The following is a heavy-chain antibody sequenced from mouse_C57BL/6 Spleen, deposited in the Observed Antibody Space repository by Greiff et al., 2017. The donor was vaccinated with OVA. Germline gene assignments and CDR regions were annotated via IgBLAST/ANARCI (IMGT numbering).Heavy chain of an antibody. CDR3: AREWDSSGYVDS. Sequence: VQLQQPGAELVKPGASVKMSCKASGYTFTSYWITWVKQRPGQGLEWIGAIYTGSGCTNYHEKFKSKVTLTVDTSTSTANMQLSSLTSEDTAVYYCAREWDSSGYVDSWGQGTTLTVSS. J-gene: IGHJ2*01. V-gene: IGHV1-55*01. D-gene: IGHD3-2*02. CDR1: GYTFTSYW. CDR2: IYTGSGCT.